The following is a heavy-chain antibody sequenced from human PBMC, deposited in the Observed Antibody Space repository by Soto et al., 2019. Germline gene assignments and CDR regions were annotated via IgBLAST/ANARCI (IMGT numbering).Heavy chain of an antibody. CDR1: GYTFTNYG. D-gene: IGHD3-16*01. V-gene: IGHV1-18*01. Sequence: QVQLVQSGAEVKKPGASVKVSCKASGYTFTNYGISWVRQAPGQGLEWMGWISAYNGHTDYAQNVQGRVTMTADTSTTTAYMELRSLGSDDTAVYYCARRSRGGSYWYYFDSWGQGTLVTVSS. CDR2: ISAYNGHT. CDR3: ARRSRGGSYWYYFDS. J-gene: IGHJ4*02.